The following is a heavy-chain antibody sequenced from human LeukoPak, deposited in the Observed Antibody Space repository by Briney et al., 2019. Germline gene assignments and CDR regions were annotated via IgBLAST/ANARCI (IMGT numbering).Heavy chain of an antibody. CDR3: ARPRGYSYGLHGY. CDR2: ISYDGSNK. Sequence: GGSLRLSCAASGFTFSSYGMHWVRQAPGKGLEWVAVISYDGSNKYYADSVKGRFTISRDNSKNTLYLQMNSLRAEDTAVYYCARPRGYSYGLHGYWGQGTLVTVSS. D-gene: IGHD5-18*01. CDR1: GFTFSSYG. V-gene: IGHV3-30*03. J-gene: IGHJ4*02.